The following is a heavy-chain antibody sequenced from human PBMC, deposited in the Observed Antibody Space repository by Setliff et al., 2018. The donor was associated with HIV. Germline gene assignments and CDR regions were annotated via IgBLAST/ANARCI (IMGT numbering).Heavy chain of an antibody. J-gene: IGHJ6*03. CDR3: ARLPHRYYYYYMDV. V-gene: IGHV4-34*01. CDR2: INHSGST. Sequence: SETLSLTCAVYGGSFSGHYWSWIRRPPGKGLEWIGEINHSGSTNYNPSLKSRVTISVDTSKNQFSLKPSSVTAADTAVYYCARLPHRYYYYYMDVWGKGTTVTVSS. CDR1: GGSFSGHY.